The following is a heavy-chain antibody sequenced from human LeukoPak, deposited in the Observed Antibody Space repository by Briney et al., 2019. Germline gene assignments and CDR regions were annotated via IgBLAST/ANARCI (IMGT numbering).Heavy chain of an antibody. V-gene: IGHV1-2*02. Sequence: ASVTVSCKASGYTFTGYYMHWVRQAPGQGLEWMGWINPNRGGTNYAQKFQGRVTMTRDTSISTAYMELSRLRSDDTAVYYCARTMVRGVIGRTTNWFDPWGQGTLVTVSS. CDR1: GYTFTGYY. CDR2: INPNRGGT. J-gene: IGHJ5*02. D-gene: IGHD3-10*01. CDR3: ARTMVRGVIGRTTNWFDP.